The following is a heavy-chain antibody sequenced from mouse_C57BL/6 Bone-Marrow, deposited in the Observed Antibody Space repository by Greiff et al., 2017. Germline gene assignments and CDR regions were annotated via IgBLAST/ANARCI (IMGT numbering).Heavy chain of an antibody. CDR1: GYSFTGYY. Sequence: VQLQQSGPELVKPGASVKISCKASGYSFTGYYMHWVKPSHGTILDWIGYIYPYNGVSSYNQKFKGKATLTVDKSSSTAYMELRSLTSEASAVDYGARRQLRLGAFAYWGQGTLGTVSA. CDR2: IYPYNGVS. CDR3: ARRQLRLGAFAY. V-gene: IGHV1-31*01. J-gene: IGHJ3*01. D-gene: IGHD3-2*02.